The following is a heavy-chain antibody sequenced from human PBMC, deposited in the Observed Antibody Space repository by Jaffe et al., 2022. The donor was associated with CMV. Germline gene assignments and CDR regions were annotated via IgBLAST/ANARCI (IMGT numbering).Heavy chain of an antibody. J-gene: IGHJ4*02. V-gene: IGHV4-39*01. D-gene: IGHD3-9*01. CDR2: IYYSGST. CDR3: ARLNYDILTGSDGGGFDY. Sequence: QLQLQESGPGLVKPSETLSLTCTVSGGSISSSSYYWGWIRQPPGKGLEWIGSIYYSGSTYYNPSLKSRVTISVDTSKNQFSLKLSSVTAADTAVYYCARLNYDILTGSDGGGFDYWGQGTLVTVSS. CDR1: GGSISSSSYY.